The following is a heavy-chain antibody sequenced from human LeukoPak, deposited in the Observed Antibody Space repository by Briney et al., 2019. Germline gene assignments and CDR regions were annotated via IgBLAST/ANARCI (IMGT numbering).Heavy chain of an antibody. CDR1: GGSISSYY. CDR3: ARGGACSSTSCYFDP. V-gene: IGHV4-59*01. CDR2: IYYSGST. J-gene: IGHJ5*02. D-gene: IGHD2-2*01. Sequence: SETLSLTCTVSGGSISSYYWSWLRQPPGKGLEWIGYIYYSGSTNYNPSLKSRVTISVDTSKNQFSLKLSSVTAADTAVYYCARGGACSSTSCYFDPWGQGTLVTVSS.